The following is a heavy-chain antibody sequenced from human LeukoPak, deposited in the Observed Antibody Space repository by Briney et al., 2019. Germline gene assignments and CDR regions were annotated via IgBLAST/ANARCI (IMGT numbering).Heavy chain of an antibody. D-gene: IGHD1-26*01. CDR3: AREGELLFDY. Sequence: SETLSLTCTVSDGAIAGYSWSWIRQAPGKGLEWIGYIYYSGDTNYNPSLQSRVTVSVDTSKNQFSLKLTSVSAADTAVYYCAREGELLFDYWGQGTLVTVSS. CDR2: IYYSGDT. J-gene: IGHJ4*02. V-gene: IGHV4-59*01. CDR1: DGAIAGYS.